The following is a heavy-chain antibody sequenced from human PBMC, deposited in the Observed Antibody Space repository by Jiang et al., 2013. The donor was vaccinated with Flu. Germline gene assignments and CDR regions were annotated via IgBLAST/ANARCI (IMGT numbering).Heavy chain of an antibody. V-gene: IGHV4-39*01. J-gene: IGHJ5*02. CDR2: IYYSGST. Sequence: GSGLVKPSETLSLTCTVSGGSISSSSYYWGWIRQPPGKGLEWIGSIYYSGSTYYNPSLKSRVTISVDTSKNQFSLKLSSVTAADTAVYYCARQKRMIVVVFTFDPWGQGTLVTVSS. D-gene: IGHD3-22*01. CDR1: GGSISSSSYY. CDR3: ARQKRMIVVVFTFDP.